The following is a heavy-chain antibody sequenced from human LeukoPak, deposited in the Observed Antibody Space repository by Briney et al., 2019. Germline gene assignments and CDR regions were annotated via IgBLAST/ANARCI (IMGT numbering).Heavy chain of an antibody. V-gene: IGHV3-48*04. Sequence: PGGSLRLSCAASGFTFSSYSMNWVRQAPGKGLEWISYISSSSSTIYYADSVKGRFTISRDNAKNSLYLQMNSLRGEDTAVYYCARDIDWLDCWGQGTLVTVSS. CDR2: ISSSSSTI. J-gene: IGHJ5*01. CDR1: GFTFSSYS. D-gene: IGHD2-15*01. CDR3: ARDIDWLDC.